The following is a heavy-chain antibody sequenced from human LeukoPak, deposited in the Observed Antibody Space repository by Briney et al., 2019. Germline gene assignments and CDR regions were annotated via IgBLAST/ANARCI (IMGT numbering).Heavy chain of an antibody. D-gene: IGHD5-12*01. CDR3: ARVHSDYDYSFDY. Sequence: GGSLRLSCAASGFTVSSNYMSWVRQAPGKGLGWVSVIYSGGSTYYADSVKGRFTISRDNSKNTLYLQMNSLRAEDTAVYYCARVHSDYDYSFDYWGQGTLVTVSS. V-gene: IGHV3-66*02. CDR2: IYSGGST. CDR1: GFTVSSNY. J-gene: IGHJ4*02.